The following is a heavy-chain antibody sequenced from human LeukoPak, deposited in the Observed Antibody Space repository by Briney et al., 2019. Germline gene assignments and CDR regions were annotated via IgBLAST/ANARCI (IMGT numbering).Heavy chain of an antibody. V-gene: IGHV3-33*01. CDR3: TRYNNDHFDY. Sequence: GRSLRLSCAGSGFTFCGYGMHWFRQTPGKGLEWVAVIAYDGSRAFYADSVTGRFTISRDNSKNTMSVQMDDLRAEDTAVYYCTRYNNDHFDYWGQGTLVTVSS. CDR1: GFTFCGYG. D-gene: IGHD1-14*01. CDR2: IAYDGSRA. J-gene: IGHJ4*02.